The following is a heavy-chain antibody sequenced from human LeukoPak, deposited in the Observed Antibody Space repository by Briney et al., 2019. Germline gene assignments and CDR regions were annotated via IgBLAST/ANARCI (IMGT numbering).Heavy chain of an antibody. V-gene: IGHV5-51*01. J-gene: IGHJ4*02. CDR2: IYPGDSDT. CDR1: GYSFTSYW. D-gene: IGHD1-26*01. Sequence: GASLQISCKGSGYSFTSYWIGWVRQLPGKGLEWMGIIYPGDSDTRYSPSFQGQVTISADKSISTAYLQWSSLKASDTAMYYCARFGSGSYYKAPFDYWGQGTLVTVSS. CDR3: ARFGSGSYYKAPFDY.